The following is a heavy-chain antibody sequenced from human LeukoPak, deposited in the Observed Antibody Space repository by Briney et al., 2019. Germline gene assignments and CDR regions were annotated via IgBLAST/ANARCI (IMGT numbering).Heavy chain of an antibody. D-gene: IGHD4-17*01. CDR3: ARGSYGDYVRYFDY. J-gene: IGHJ4*02. CDR2: IYTGGRT. CDR1: GFIVSRNY. Sequence: PGGSLRLSCAVSGFIVSRNYMGWVRQAPGKGLEWVSVIYTGGRTYYADSVKGRFTIPRDNSKNTLYLQMNSLRDEDTAVYYCARGSYGDYVRYFDYWGQGTLVTVSS. V-gene: IGHV3-53*01.